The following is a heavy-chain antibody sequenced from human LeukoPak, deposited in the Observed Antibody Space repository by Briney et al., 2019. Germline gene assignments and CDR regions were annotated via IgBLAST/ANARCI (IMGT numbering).Heavy chain of an antibody. D-gene: IGHD3-3*01. Sequence: GGSLRLSCAASGFTFSSYAMHWVRQAPGKGLEWVAVISYDGSNKYYADSVKGRFTISRDNSKNTLYLQMNSLRAEDTAVYYCARASYYDFWSGFPNWGQGTLVTVSS. CDR2: ISYDGSNK. CDR3: ARASYYDFWSGFPN. V-gene: IGHV3-30*01. J-gene: IGHJ4*02. CDR1: GFTFSSYA.